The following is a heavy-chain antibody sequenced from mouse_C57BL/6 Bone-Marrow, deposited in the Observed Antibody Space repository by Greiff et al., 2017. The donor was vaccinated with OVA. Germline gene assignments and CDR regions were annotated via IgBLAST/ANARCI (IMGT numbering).Heavy chain of an antibody. J-gene: IGHJ1*03. CDR3: ARYPYGNYWYFDV. Sequence: QVQLQQSGAELVKPGASVKMSCKASGYTFTSYWITWVKQRPGQGLEWIGDIYPGSGSTNYNEKFKSKATLTVDTSSSTAYTQLSSLTSEDSAVYYCARYPYGNYWYFDVWGTGTTVTVSS. CDR1: GYTFTSYW. V-gene: IGHV1-55*01. D-gene: IGHD2-1*01. CDR2: IYPGSGST.